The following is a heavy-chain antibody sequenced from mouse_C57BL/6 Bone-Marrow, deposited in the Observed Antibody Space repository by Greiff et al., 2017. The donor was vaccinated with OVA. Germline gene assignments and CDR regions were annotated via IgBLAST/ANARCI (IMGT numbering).Heavy chain of an antibody. CDR1: GFTFSDYG. V-gene: IGHV5-17*01. CDR3: AREDYDWYFDV. Sequence: VQLKESGGGLVKPGGSLKLSCAASGFTFSDYGMHWVRQAPEKGLEWVAYISSGSSTIYYADTVKGRFTISRDNAKNTLFLQMTSLRSEDTAMYYCAREDYDWYFDVWGTGTTVTVSS. CDR2: ISSGSSTI. D-gene: IGHD2-4*01. J-gene: IGHJ1*03.